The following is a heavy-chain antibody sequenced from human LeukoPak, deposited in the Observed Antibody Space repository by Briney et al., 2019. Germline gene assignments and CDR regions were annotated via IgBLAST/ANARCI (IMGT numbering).Heavy chain of an antibody. CDR2: ISGSGGST. J-gene: IGHJ4*02. V-gene: IGHV3-23*01. CDR1: GFTFSSYA. Sequence: GGSLRLSCAASGFTFSSYAMSWVGQAPGKGLEGVSAISGSGGSTYYADSVKGRFTISRDNSKNTLYLQMNSLRAEDTAVYYCATLRGVLLWFGELEGWGQGILVTVSS. CDR3: ATLRGVLLWFGELEG. D-gene: IGHD3-10*01.